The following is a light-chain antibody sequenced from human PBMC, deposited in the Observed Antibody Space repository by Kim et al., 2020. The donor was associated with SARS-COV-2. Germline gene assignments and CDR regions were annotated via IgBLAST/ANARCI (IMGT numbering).Light chain of an antibody. J-gene: IGLJ1*01. V-gene: IGLV2-14*03. Sequence: PGQSIPISCTGTSSDVGGYNYVSWYQQHPGKAPKLMIYDVSNRPSGVSNRFSGSKSGNTASLTISGLQAEDEADYYCSSYTSSSTVFGTGTKVTVL. CDR2: DVS. CDR3: SSYTSSSTV. CDR1: SSDVGGYNY.